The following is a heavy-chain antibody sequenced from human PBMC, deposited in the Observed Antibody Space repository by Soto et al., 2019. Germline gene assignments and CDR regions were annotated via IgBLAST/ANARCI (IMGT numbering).Heavy chain of an antibody. CDR2: IFYSGST. V-gene: IGHV4-31*03. CDR3: ASYGSGTYYPTTFDY. CDR1: GGSISSAGYY. Sequence: QVQLQESGPGLVKPSQTLSLTCTVSGGSISSAGYYWSWIRQHPGKGLEWIGYIFYSGSTYYNPSLKSRVIISVDTSKNQFSLKLSSVTAADTAVYYCASYGSGTYYPTTFDYWGQGTLVTVSS. D-gene: IGHD3-10*01. J-gene: IGHJ4*02.